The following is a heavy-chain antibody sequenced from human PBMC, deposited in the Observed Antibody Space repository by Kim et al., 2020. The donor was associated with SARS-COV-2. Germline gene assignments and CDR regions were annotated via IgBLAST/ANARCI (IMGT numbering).Heavy chain of an antibody. CDR3: ARDSQYYYGSGSRVAY. J-gene: IGHJ4*02. V-gene: IGHV3-30*04. D-gene: IGHD3-10*01. Sequence: GGSLRLSCAASGFTFSDYAMHWVRQAPGKGLEWVALISYDGSSKYYADSVKGRFTISRDNSKNTLYLQMNSLRAEDTAVYYCARDSQYYYGSGSRVAYWGQGTLVIVSS. CDR1: GFTFSDYA. CDR2: ISYDGSSK.